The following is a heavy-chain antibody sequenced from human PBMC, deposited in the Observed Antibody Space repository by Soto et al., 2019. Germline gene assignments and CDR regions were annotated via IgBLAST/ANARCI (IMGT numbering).Heavy chain of an antibody. Sequence: EVQLVESGGGLVQPGGPLRLSCVASGFSFSSYWMAWVRQVPGKGLEWVAKIKEDGREEYYVDSAKGRFTISRDNANNLLYLQMNSLRVEDTALFYCARDDGLRTVDYWGEGTLVTVSS. V-gene: IGHV3-7*01. J-gene: IGHJ4*02. CDR3: ARDDGLRTVDY. CDR1: GFSFSSYW. CDR2: IKEDGREE.